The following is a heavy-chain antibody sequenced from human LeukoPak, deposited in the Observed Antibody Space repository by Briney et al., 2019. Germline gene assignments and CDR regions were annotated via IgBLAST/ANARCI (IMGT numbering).Heavy chain of an antibody. D-gene: IGHD2-2*01. CDR1: GVPISSSDHY. CDR3: ARLRVVPAAPGGYFDY. CDR2: IYYSGST. V-gene: IGHV4-39*01. J-gene: IGHJ4*02. Sequence: PSETLSLTCTVSGVPISSSDHYWGWIRQPPGKGLEWIGSIYYSGSTYYNPSLKSRVTISVDTSKNQFSLKLSSVTAADTAVYYCARLRVVPAAPGGYFDYWGQGTLVTVSS.